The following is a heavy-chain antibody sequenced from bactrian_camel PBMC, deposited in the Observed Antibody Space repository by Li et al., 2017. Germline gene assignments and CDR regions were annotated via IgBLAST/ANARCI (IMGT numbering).Heavy chain of an antibody. CDR1: GYLYAQYC. D-gene: IGHD6*01. V-gene: IGHV3S54*01. CDR2: IRRDGGET. CDR3: AEGRGSRGEHCYSLNY. Sequence: VQLVESGGGAVQTGGSLKLSCAVSGYLYAQYCMGWSRQSPGNQREGIAAIRRDGGETWYAASVKGRFTISRDSAKNTVYLQMNNLQPEDTATYYCAEGRGSRGEHCYSLNYWGQGTQVTVS. J-gene: IGHJ4*01.